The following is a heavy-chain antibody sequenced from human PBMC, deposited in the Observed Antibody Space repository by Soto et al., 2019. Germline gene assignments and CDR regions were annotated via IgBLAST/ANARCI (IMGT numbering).Heavy chain of an antibody. V-gene: IGHV4-61*01. Sequence: QVQLQESGPGLVKPSETLSLTCTVSGGSVSSGSYYWSWIRQPPGKGLEWIGYIYYSGSTNYNPSLESRVTISVDTSKNQVSRKLSSVTAADTAVYYCARDLRSYNLHGMDVWGQGTTVTVSS. CDR2: IYYSGST. J-gene: IGHJ6*02. CDR3: ARDLRSYNLHGMDV. CDR1: GGSVSSGSYY. D-gene: IGHD1-26*01.